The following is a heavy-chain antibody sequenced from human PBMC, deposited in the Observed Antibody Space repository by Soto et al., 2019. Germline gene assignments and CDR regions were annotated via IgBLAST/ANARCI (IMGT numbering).Heavy chain of an antibody. J-gene: IGHJ4*02. Sequence: GGSLRLSCAASGFSFSDYSMNWVRQAPGRGLEWVSYISSSSFTIHYADSVEGRFAISRDNAKNSLYLQMNSLRAEDTAVYYCARDYNDFWSGHLDYWGQGALVTVS. CDR1: GFSFSDYS. V-gene: IGHV3-48*01. CDR2: ISSSSFTI. D-gene: IGHD3-3*01. CDR3: ARDYNDFWSGHLDY.